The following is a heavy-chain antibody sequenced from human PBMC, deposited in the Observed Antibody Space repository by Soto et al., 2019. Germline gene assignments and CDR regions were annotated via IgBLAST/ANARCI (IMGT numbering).Heavy chain of an antibody. CDR2: INHSGST. D-gene: IGHD2-15*01. V-gene: IGHV4-34*01. Sequence: QVQLQQWGAGLLKPSETLSLTCAVYGGSFSGYYWSWIRQPPGKGLEWIGEINHSGSTNYNPSLKGRVTISVDTSKNQFSLKLSSVTGADTAVYYCARRVVGLRYWGQGTLVTVSS. CDR1: GGSFSGYY. J-gene: IGHJ4*02. CDR3: ARRVVGLRY.